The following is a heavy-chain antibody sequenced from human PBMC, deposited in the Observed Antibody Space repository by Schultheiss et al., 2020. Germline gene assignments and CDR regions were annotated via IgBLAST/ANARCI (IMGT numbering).Heavy chain of an antibody. CDR3: ARQDDFWSGTFDY. CDR2: INHSGST. CDR1: GGSFSGYY. D-gene: IGHD3-3*01. J-gene: IGHJ4*02. V-gene: IGHV4-34*01. Sequence: SQTLSLTCAVYGGSFSGYYWSWIRQPPGKGLEWIGEINHSGSTNYNPSLKSRVTISVDTSKNQFSLKLSSVTAADTAVYYCARQDDFWSGTFDYWGQGTLGTVSS.